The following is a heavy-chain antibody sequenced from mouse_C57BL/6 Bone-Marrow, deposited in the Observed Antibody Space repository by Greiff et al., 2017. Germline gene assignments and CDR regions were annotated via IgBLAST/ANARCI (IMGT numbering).Heavy chain of an antibody. V-gene: IGHV14-4*01. D-gene: IGHD2-1*01. CDR3: TTVYGNYGYFDV. CDR2: IDPENGDT. CDR1: GFNIKDDY. Sequence: VHVKQSGAELVRPGASVKLSCTASGFNIKDDYMHWVKQRPEQGLEWIGWIDPENGDTEYASKFQGKATITEDTSSNTAYLQLSSLTSEDTAVYYCTTVYGNYGYFDVWGTGTTVTVSS. J-gene: IGHJ1*03.